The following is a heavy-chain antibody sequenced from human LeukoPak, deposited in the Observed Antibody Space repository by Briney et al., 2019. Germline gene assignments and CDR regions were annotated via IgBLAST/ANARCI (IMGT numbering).Heavy chain of an antibody. CDR2: IYSSGST. CDR3: ARDHPGLGGAGSSFDY. D-gene: IGHD3-10*01. J-gene: IGHJ4*02. V-gene: IGHV4-30-4*01. CDR1: GDTISSGDNY. Sequence: SQTLSPTCTVSGDTISSGDNYWSWIRQPPGTGLEWLGYIYSSGSTFYNPSLKGRAAVSVDTSKNQFFLRLSSVTAADTAVYYCARDHPGLGGAGSSFDYWGQGTWSPSPQ.